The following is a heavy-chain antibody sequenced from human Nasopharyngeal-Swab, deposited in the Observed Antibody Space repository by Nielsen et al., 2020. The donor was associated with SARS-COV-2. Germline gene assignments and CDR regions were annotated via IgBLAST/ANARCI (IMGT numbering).Heavy chain of an antibody. CDR3: AKDGDHGDFTVGIDS. CDR2: ISWNSGDL. CDR1: GFTFDDYA. J-gene: IGHJ4*02. V-gene: IGHV3-9*01. D-gene: IGHD4-17*01. Sequence: SLKISCAASGFTFDDYAMHWVRQAPGKGLEWVSGISWNSGDLGYADSVKGRFTIARDNAKNSLYLQMNSLRTEGTAFYYCAKDGDHGDFTVGIDSWGQGTLVTVSS.